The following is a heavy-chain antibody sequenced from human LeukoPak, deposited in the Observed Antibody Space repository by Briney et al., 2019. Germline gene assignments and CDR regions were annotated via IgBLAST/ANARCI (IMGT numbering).Heavy chain of an antibody. V-gene: IGHV4-30-4*01. CDR3: ARGFRKYYGSGSFNWFDP. D-gene: IGHD3-10*01. Sequence: SETLSLTCTVSGGSISSGDYYWSWIRQPPGKGLVWIGYIYYSGSTYYNPSLKSRVTISVDTSKNQFSLKLSSVTAADTAVYYCARGFRKYYGSGSFNWFDPWGQGTLVTVSS. J-gene: IGHJ5*02. CDR1: GGSISSGDYY. CDR2: IYYSGST.